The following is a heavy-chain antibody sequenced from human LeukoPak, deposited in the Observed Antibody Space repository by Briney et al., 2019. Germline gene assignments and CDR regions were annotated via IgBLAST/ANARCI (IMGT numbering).Heavy chain of an antibody. J-gene: IGHJ4*02. CDR3: ARQNYYDSSGYYYRTPADY. D-gene: IGHD3-22*01. V-gene: IGHV1-8*01. CDR2: MNPNSGNT. CDR1: GYTFTSYD. Sequence: GASVKVSCKASGYTFTSYDINWVRQATGQGLEWMGWMNPNSGNTGYAQKFQGRVTMTRNTSISTAYMELSSLRSEDTAVHYCARQNYYDSSGYYYRTPADYWGQGTLVTVSS.